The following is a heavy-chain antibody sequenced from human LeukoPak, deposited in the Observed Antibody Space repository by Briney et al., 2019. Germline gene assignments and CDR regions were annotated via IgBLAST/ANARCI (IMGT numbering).Heavy chain of an antibody. CDR2: ISAYNGNT. CDR1: GYTFTSYG. CDR3: ARDYYYYDSSGYRGYDY. V-gene: IGHV1-18*01. D-gene: IGHD3-22*01. Sequence: GASVKVSCKASGYTFTSYGISWVRQAPGQGLEWMGWISAYNGNTNYAQKLQGRVTMTTDTSTSTAYMELRSLRSDDTAVYYCARDYYYYDSSGYRGYDYWGQGTLVTVSS. J-gene: IGHJ4*02.